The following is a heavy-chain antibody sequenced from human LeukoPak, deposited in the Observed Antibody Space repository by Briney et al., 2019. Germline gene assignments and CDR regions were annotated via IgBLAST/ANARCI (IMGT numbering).Heavy chain of an antibody. V-gene: IGHV4-38-2*01. CDR1: GYSISSGFY. CDR3: ARLDGYQLLLSY. Sequence: SETLSLTCAVSGYSISSGFYWGWIRQPPRKGLEWIGKIHHSGGTYYNPSLKSRVTISVDTSKNQFSLELTSVTAADTAVYYCARLDGYQLLLSYWGQGTLVTVSS. CDR2: IHHSGGT. J-gene: IGHJ4*02. D-gene: IGHD2-2*01.